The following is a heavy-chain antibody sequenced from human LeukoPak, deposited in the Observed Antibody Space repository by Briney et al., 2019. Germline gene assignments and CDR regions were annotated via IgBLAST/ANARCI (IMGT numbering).Heavy chain of an antibody. D-gene: IGHD3-3*01. CDR3: ARCYYDFWSGGEYYGMDV. Sequence: PSETLSLTCTVSGGSISSYYWSWIRQPPGKGLEWIGYIYYSGSTNYNPSLKSRVTISVDTSKNQFSLKLSSVTAADTAVYYCARCYYDFWSGGEYYGMDVWGQGTTVTVSS. J-gene: IGHJ6*02. V-gene: IGHV4-59*08. CDR1: GGSISSYY. CDR2: IYYSGST.